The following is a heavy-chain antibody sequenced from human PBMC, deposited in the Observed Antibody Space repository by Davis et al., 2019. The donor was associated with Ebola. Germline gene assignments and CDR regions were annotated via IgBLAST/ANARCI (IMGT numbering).Heavy chain of an antibody. Sequence: MPGGSLRLSCAASGYTFTGYYMHWVRQAPGQGLEWMGWINPNSGGTNYAQKFQGWVTMTRDTSISTAYMELSRLRSDDTAVYYCARYRPSSSSLSRYYYGMDVWGQGTTVTVSS. CDR1: GYTFTGYY. V-gene: IGHV1-2*04. D-gene: IGHD6-6*01. J-gene: IGHJ6*02. CDR3: ARYRPSSSSLSRYYYGMDV. CDR2: INPNSGGT.